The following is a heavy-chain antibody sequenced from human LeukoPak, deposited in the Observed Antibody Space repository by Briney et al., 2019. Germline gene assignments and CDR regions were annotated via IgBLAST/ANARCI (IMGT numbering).Heavy chain of an antibody. D-gene: IGHD5-24*01. V-gene: IGHV3-23*01. J-gene: IGHJ4*02. CDR1: GFTFSSYA. CDR2: ISGSGGST. Sequence: PGGSLRLSRAASGFTFSSYAMSWVRQAPGKGLEWVSAISGSGGSTYYADSVKGRFTISRDNSKNTLYLQMNSLRAEDTAVYYCAKDPEMATIPHFDYWGQGTLVTVSS. CDR3: AKDPEMATIPHFDY.